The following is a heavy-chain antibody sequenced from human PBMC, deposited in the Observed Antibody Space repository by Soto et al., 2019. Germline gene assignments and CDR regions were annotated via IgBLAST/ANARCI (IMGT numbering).Heavy chain of an antibody. CDR3: TAPSPPRGKWYYDILTGPAPFDY. V-gene: IGHV3-15*01. CDR2: IKSKTDGGTT. D-gene: IGHD3-9*01. J-gene: IGHJ4*02. CDR1: GFTFSNAW. Sequence: PGGSLRLSCAASGFTFSNAWMSWVRQAPGKGLEWVGRIKSKTDGGTTDYAAPVKGRFTISRDDSKNTLYLQMNSLKTEDTAVYYCTAPSPPRGKWYYDILTGPAPFDYWGQGTLVTVSS.